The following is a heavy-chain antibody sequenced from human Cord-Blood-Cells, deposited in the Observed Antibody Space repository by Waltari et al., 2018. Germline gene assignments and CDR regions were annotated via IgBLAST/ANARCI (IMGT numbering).Heavy chain of an antibody. J-gene: IGHJ5*02. CDR1: GYSISSGYY. D-gene: IGHD6-6*01. CDR3: AGEGVAAPNWFDP. Sequence: QVQLQESGPGLVKPSETLSLTCAVSGYSISSGYYWGWIRQPPGKGLEGIGSIYHSGSTYYNPSLKSRVTISVDTSKNQFSLKLSSVTAADTAVYYCAGEGVAAPNWFDPWGQGTLVTVSS. CDR2: IYHSGST. V-gene: IGHV4-38-2*01.